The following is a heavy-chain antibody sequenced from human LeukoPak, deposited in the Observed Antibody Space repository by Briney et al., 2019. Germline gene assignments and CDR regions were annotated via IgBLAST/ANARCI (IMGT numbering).Heavy chain of an antibody. J-gene: IGHJ4*02. Sequence: GGSLRLSCAASGFTFIAYGMQWVRQATGKGLVWVSRINNDGSRISYPDSVKGRFTISRDKAKNTLYLQVTSLRAEDTGVYCCGRELPREVTLDYWGERSLVTVPP. CDR3: GRELPREVTLDY. CDR2: INNDGSRI. CDR1: GFTFIAYG. D-gene: IGHD2-21*02. V-gene: IGHV3-74*01.